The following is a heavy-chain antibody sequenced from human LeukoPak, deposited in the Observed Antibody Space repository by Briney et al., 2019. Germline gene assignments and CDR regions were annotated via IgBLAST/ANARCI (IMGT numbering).Heavy chain of an antibody. D-gene: IGHD3-22*01. J-gene: IGHJ4*02. V-gene: IGHV3-23*01. CDR2: ISGSGDNT. Sequence: GGSLRLSCAASGFTFSSYAMSWVRQAPGKGLEWVSGISGSGDNTYYADSVKGRFTISRDNSKNTLYVQVNSLGTEDTAAYYCAIGSYYDSSGSFYFDYWGQGTLVTVSS. CDR1: GFTFSSYA. CDR3: AIGSYYDSSGSFYFDY.